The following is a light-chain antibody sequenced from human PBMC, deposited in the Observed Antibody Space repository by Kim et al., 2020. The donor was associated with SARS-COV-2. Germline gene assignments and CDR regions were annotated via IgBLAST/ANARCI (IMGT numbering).Light chain of an antibody. CDR1: QGISSY. CDR2: AAS. J-gene: IGKJ3*01. Sequence: ASVGDRVTITCGASQGISSYLAWYQQKPEKVPQRLSYAASTVQSGVPSRFSGSGYGTDFSLTISSLQTEDVATYYCQKYNSGPRTFGPGTKVDIK. V-gene: IGKV1-27*01. CDR3: QKYNSGPRT.